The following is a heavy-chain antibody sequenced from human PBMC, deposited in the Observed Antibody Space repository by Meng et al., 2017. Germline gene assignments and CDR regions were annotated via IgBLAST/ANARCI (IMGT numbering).Heavy chain of an antibody. J-gene: IGHJ4*02. V-gene: IGHV3-66*02. CDR2: IYSGGTT. D-gene: IGHD2-8*01. CDR1: GFIVISNY. CDR3: AREGVWNCTNGVCHYYFDY. Sequence: GESLKISCAASGFIVISNYMSWVRQAPGKGLEWVSVIYSGGTTYYADSVKGRFTISRDNSKNTLYVQMNSLRGEDTAVYYCAREGVWNCTNGVCHYYFDYWGQGTLVTVSS.